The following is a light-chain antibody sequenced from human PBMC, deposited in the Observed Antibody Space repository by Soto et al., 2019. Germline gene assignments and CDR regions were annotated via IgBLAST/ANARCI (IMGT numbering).Light chain of an antibody. J-gene: IGKJ4*01. Sequence: DIQMTQSPSSLSASVGDRVTITCRAGQDISKYLVWYQQKPGKVPKLLIYAASTLQSGVPSRFSGSGSGTDFTLTISSLQPEDVATYYCQKYNSAPLTFGGGTKVDI. CDR2: AAS. CDR3: QKYNSAPLT. V-gene: IGKV1-27*01. CDR1: QDISKY.